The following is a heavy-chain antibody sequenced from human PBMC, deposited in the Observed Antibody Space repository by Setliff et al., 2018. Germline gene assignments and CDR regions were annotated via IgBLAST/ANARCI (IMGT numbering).Heavy chain of an antibody. CDR3: TCVLNSVSDAFDV. J-gene: IGHJ3*01. CDR1: GGSFSYYY. V-gene: IGHV4-34*01. CDR2: RGPNGST. D-gene: IGHD1-26*01. Sequence: KTSETLSLTCAVSGGSFSYYYWSWVRQSPGRGLEWIGRRGPNGSTNYNPSLGSRATISFDSSKIELSLKLASVTAADTAVYYCTCVLNSVSDAFDVWGQGTVVTVSS.